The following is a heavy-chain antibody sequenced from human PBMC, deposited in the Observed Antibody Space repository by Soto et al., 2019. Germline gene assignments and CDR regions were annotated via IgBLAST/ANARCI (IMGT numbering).Heavy chain of an antibody. CDR2: IWYDGSAT. J-gene: IGHJ4*02. CDR3: ARDIAVRRIDE. CDR1: GFTFSLYG. V-gene: IGHV3-33*01. D-gene: IGHD6-6*01. Sequence: VQLVQSGGGVVQPGKSLRLSCGASGFTFSLYGMHWVRQAPGKGLEWVSLIWYDGSATYYGDSVKGRFTISKDDSTNTLYLQMNSLRAEDTAVYYCARDIAVRRIDEWGQGTLVTVAS.